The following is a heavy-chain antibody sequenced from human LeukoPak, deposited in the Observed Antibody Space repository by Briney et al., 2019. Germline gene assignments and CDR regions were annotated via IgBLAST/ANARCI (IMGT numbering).Heavy chain of an antibody. CDR1: GFTFNSYR. D-gene: IGHD6-13*01. CDR2: ISYDGSDK. V-gene: IGHV3-30*18. J-gene: IGHJ4*02. CDR3: AKAWAAAGIFDS. Sequence: GGSLRLSCAASGFTFNSYRMHWVRQAPGKGLEWVAVISYDGSDKYYADSVKGRFTISGDNSKNTLYLQMNSLRAEDTAVYYCAKAWAAAGIFDSWGLGTLVTVSS.